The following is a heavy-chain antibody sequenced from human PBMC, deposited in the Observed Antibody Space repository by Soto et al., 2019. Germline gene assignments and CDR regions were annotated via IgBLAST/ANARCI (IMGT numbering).Heavy chain of an antibody. J-gene: IGHJ4*02. D-gene: IGHD6-6*01. Sequence: PGGSLRLSCAASGFTFSSYAMSWVRQAPGKGLEWVSAVGGSGTSTYYADSVNGRFTISRDNSKNTLYLEMNSLRAEDTAVYYCAHHQRTTARQLGYSAYWGQGTLVTVSS. CDR3: AHHQRTTARQLGYSAY. CDR2: VGGSGTST. CDR1: GFTFSSYA. V-gene: IGHV3-23*01.